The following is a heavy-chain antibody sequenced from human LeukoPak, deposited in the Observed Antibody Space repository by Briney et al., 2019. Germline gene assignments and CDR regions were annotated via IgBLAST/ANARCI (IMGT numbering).Heavy chain of an antibody. Sequence: SQTLSLTCTVPGGSISSGSYYWSWIQQPAGKGLEWIGRIYTSGSTNYNPSLKSRVTISVDTSKNQFSLKLSSVTAADTAVYYCARSSLIAVAGTVYMDVWGKGTTVTVSS. J-gene: IGHJ6*03. CDR1: GGSISSGSYY. D-gene: IGHD6-19*01. CDR3: ARSSLIAVAGTVYMDV. CDR2: IYTSGST. V-gene: IGHV4-61*02.